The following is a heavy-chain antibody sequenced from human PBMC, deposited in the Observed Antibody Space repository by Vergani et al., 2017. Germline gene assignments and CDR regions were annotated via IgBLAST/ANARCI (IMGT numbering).Heavy chain of an antibody. V-gene: IGHV1-18*01. CDR1: GYPFISQG. Sequence: QVQLVQSGAEVKRPGASVKVSCKPSGYPFISQGLSWVRQAPGQGREWMGRISVHNGNTNYAQKFRGRVTMTTDTCTNTAYMELTSLRYDDTAVYFCATAGSYFESSAYTHWGQGTLVTVSS. CDR2: ISVHNGNT. D-gene: IGHD3-22*01. J-gene: IGHJ4*02. CDR3: ATAGSYFESSAYTH.